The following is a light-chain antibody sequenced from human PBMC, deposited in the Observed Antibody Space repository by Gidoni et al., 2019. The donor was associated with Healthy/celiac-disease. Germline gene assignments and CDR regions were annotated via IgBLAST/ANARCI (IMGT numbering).Light chain of an antibody. V-gene: IGKV2-28*01. J-gene: IGKJ1*01. Sequence: DIVMTQSPLSLPVTPGEPASISCRSSQSLLHSNGYHDLDWYLQKPGQSPQLLIYLGSNRASGVPDRFSGSGSGTDFTLKISRVEAEDVGVYYCMQALQTPPTFGQGTKVEIK. CDR1: QSLLHSNGYHD. CDR2: LGS. CDR3: MQALQTPPT.